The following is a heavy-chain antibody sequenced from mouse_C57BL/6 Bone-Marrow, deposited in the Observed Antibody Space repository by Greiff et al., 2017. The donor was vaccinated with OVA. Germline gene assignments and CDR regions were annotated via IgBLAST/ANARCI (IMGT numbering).Heavy chain of an antibody. J-gene: IGHJ3*01. V-gene: IGHV1-80*01. Sequence: QVQLQQSGAELVKPGASVKISCKASGYAFSSYWMNWVKQRPGKGLEWIGQIYPGDGDTNYNGKFKGKATLTADKSSSTAYMQLSSLTSEDSAVYFCARYPYGNYEGWFAYWGQGTLVTVSA. D-gene: IGHD2-1*01. CDR3: ARYPYGNYEGWFAY. CDR1: GYAFSSYW. CDR2: IYPGDGDT.